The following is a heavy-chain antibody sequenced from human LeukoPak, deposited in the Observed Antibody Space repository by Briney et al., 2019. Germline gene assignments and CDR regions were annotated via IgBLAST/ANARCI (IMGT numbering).Heavy chain of an antibody. CDR3: AKDRREYGFWSGYYMPGVFDY. V-gene: IGHV3-23*01. CDR2: ISGSGGST. CDR1: GFTFSSYA. D-gene: IGHD3-3*01. J-gene: IGHJ4*02. Sequence: QPGGSLRLSCAASGFTFSSYAMSWVRQAPGKGLEWVSAISGSGGSTYYADSVKGRFTISRDNSKNTLYLQMNSLRAEDTAVYYCAKDRREYGFWSGYYMPGVFDYWGQGTLVTVSS.